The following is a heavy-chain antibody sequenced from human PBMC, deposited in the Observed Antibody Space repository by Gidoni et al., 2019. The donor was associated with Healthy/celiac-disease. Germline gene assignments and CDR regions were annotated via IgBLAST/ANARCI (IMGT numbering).Heavy chain of an antibody. J-gene: IGHJ6*02. Sequence: QVQLVQSGAEVQKPGASVKVSCKASGYTFTGYFLHWVRQAPGQGLEWMGWINPNSGGTNYAQKFQGRVTMTRDTSISTAYMELSRLRSDDTAVYYCARDMGYCSSTSCYIGSVYGMDVWGQGTTVTVSS. CDR3: ARDMGYCSSTSCYIGSVYGMDV. D-gene: IGHD2-2*02. CDR2: INPNSGGT. V-gene: IGHV1-2*02. CDR1: GYTFTGYF.